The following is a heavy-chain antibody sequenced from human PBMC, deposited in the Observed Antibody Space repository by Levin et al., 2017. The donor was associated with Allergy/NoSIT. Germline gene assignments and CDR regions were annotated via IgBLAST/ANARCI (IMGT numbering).Heavy chain of an antibody. V-gene: IGHV3-43D*03. Sequence: PGGSLRLSCAASGFTFDDYAMHWVRQPPGKGLEWVSLVSWDGGSAYYADSVKGRFTISRDNSKNSLYLQMHTLRAEDTALYYCAKDKLSHAPSGIDYWGQGTLVTVSS. CDR1: GFTFDDYA. CDR2: VSWDGGSA. CDR3: AKDKLSHAPSGIDY. J-gene: IGHJ4*02. D-gene: IGHD3-10*01.